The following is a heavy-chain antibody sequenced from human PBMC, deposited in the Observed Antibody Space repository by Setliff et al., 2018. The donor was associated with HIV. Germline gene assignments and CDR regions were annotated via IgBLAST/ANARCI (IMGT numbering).Heavy chain of an antibody. CDR3: ARGFEGYCSGDSCHWFDS. CDR1: GGSLRDHD. Sequence: SETLSLTCAVYGGSLRDHDWSWIRQTPRKGLEWIGEIIHSGRTNYNPSLKSRVIVSRDTSKTQFSLRLTSTTVADTAVYYCARGFEGYCSGDSCHWFDSWGQGT. D-gene: IGHD2-15*01. J-gene: IGHJ5*01. V-gene: IGHV4-34*12. CDR2: IIHSGRT.